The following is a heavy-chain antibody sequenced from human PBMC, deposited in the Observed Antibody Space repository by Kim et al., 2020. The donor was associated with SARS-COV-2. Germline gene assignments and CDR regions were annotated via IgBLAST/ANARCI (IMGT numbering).Heavy chain of an antibody. V-gene: IGHV4-34*01. Sequence: SETLSLTCAVYGGSFSGYYWSWIRQPPGKGLEWIGEINHSGSTNYNPSLKSRVTISVDTSKNQFSLKLSSVTAADTAVYYCARSEYGDPDYWGQGTLVTVSS. CDR1: GGSFSGYY. CDR2: INHSGST. J-gene: IGHJ4*02. CDR3: ARSEYGDPDY. D-gene: IGHD4-17*01.